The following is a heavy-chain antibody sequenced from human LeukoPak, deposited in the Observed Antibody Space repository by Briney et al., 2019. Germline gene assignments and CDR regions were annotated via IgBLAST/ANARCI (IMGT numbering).Heavy chain of an antibody. CDR3: SRAAVAAVSFDY. J-gene: IGHJ4*02. Sequence: SDTLSLTYTVSGGSISSYYGICIPQPPGKALGGMWNYHYSASTNYNPSLQSRSTISVDTSKNQFSLKLSSVSAADTAGYYCSRAAVAAVSFDYWGQGTLVTVSS. V-gene: IGHV4-59*07. D-gene: IGHD2-15*01. CDR1: GGSISSYY. CDR2: YHYSAST.